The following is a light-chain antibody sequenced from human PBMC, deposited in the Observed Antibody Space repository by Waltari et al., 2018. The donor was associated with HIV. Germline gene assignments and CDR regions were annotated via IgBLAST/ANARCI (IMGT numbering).Light chain of an antibody. J-gene: IGLJ2*01. Sequence: QSVLTQPPSASGTPGQRVTISCSGSSSNIARNSVNWYQQLPVTAPKPLIYNNNERPSGVPDRFSGSRSGTSASLAISGLQSEDEADYYCAAWDDSLSGRVFGGGTKLTVL. CDR3: AAWDDSLSGRV. V-gene: IGLV1-44*01. CDR2: NNN. CDR1: SSNIARNS.